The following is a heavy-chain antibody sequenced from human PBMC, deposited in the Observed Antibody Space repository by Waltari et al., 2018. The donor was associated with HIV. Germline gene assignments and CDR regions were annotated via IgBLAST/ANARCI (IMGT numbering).Heavy chain of an antibody. CDR1: GGSFSAYY. Sequence: QVQLPQWRAGLLKPSETLSLTCAVSGGSFSAYYWSWIRQTPGKGLDWIGEINQSGTTTQSPSLKSRLTIAVDPSKNQCSLKLTSMTAADTAVYYCALGSPTLQLYDDFSGYLDAFDVWGHGTMVTVSS. CDR2: INQSGTT. J-gene: IGHJ3*01. D-gene: IGHD3-22*01. V-gene: IGHV4-34*01. CDR3: ALGSPTLQLYDDFSGYLDAFDV.